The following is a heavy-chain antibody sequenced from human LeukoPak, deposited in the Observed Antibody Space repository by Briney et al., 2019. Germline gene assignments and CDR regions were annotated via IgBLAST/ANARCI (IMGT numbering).Heavy chain of an antibody. CDR3: ARESSVGAHKAFDY. CDR2: INSDVSST. V-gene: IGHV3-74*01. Sequence: GGSLRLSCAASGFTFSSYWMHWVRQAPGKGLVWVSRINSDVSSTSYADSVKGRFTIPRDNAKNTLYLQMNSLRAEDTAVYYCARESSVGAHKAFDYWGQGTLVTVSS. J-gene: IGHJ4*02. CDR1: GFTFSSYW. D-gene: IGHD1-26*01.